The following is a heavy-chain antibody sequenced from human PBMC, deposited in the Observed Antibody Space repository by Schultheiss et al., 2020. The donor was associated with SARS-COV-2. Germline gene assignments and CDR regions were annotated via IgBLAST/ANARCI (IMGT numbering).Heavy chain of an antibody. J-gene: IGHJ3*02. CDR2: ISAYNGNT. Sequence: ASVKVSCKASGYTFTSYGISWVRQAPGQGLEWMGWISAYNGNTNYAQKLQGRVTMTTDTSTSTAYMELRSLRSDDTAVYYCARVQTTVVTRGAFDIWGQGTMVTVSS. CDR3: ARVQTTVVTRGAFDI. CDR1: GYTFTSYG. V-gene: IGHV1-18*01. D-gene: IGHD4-23*01.